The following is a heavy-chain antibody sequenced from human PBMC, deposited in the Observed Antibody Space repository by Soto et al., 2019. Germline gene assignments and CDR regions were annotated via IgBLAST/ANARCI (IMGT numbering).Heavy chain of an antibody. CDR1: GYTFTRYY. Sequence: SVKVSCNASGYTFTRYYMHWVRQAPGQGLDRMGWINPNSGGTNYAQKFQGRVTMTSDTSISTAYMELSRLRSDDTAVYYCTRGRYCDTSSCFLPKYYFAMDVSGRGTTVTVTS. CDR3: TRGRYCDTSSCFLPKYYFAMDV. D-gene: IGHD2-2*01. J-gene: IGHJ6*02. V-gene: IGHV1-2*02. CDR2: INPNSGGT.